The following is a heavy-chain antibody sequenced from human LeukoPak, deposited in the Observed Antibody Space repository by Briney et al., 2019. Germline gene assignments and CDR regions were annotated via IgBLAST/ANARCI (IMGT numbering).Heavy chain of an antibody. D-gene: IGHD3-10*01. CDR2: IRYDGNDK. Sequence: PGGSLRLSCAASGFTVSSNYMSWVRQAPDKGLEWVAFIRYDGNDKYYAESVKGRFTISRDISRNTLYLQMNSLRAEDTAVYYCAKDLMRDRWFGESWGQGTLVTVSS. CDR1: GFTVSSNY. V-gene: IGHV3-30*02. J-gene: IGHJ5*02. CDR3: AKDLMRDRWFGES.